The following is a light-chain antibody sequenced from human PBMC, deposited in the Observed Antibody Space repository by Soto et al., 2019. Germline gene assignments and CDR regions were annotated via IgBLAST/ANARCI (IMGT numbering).Light chain of an antibody. Sequence: EIVLTQSPATLSLSPAERATLSCRASQSVSSYLAWYQQKPGQAPRLLIYDASNRATGILARFSGSGSGTDFTLTISSLEPEDFAVYYCQQRSNWPITFGQGTRLEI. CDR3: QQRSNWPIT. CDR2: DAS. V-gene: IGKV3-11*01. CDR1: QSVSSY. J-gene: IGKJ5*01.